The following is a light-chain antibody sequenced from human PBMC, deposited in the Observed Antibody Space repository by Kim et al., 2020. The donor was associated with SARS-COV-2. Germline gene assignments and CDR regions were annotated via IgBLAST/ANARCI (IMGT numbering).Light chain of an antibody. CDR1: QGISNH. CDR2: AAS. Sequence: DIQMTQSPSSLSASVGDRVTITCRASQGISNHLAWYQQLPGKAPTLVIYAASTLQSGVPSRFSGSGSGTDFTLTISNLQPEDVATFYCQNYHSVPWTFGQGTKVDIK. CDR3: QNYHSVPWT. J-gene: IGKJ1*01. V-gene: IGKV1-27*01.